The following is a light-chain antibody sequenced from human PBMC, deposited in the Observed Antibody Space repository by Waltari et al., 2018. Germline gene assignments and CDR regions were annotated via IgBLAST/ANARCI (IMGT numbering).Light chain of an antibody. Sequence: SSELTQDPAVSVALGQTVSITCQGDTLRTYSAAWFQQRPGQAPVLVIYGKNNRPSGIPGRFSGSNSGNRASLTITGAQAEDEADYYCNSRDNSGNHQVFGGGTRLTVL. CDR3: NSRDNSGNHQV. CDR2: GKN. CDR1: TLRTYS. J-gene: IGLJ3*02. V-gene: IGLV3-19*01.